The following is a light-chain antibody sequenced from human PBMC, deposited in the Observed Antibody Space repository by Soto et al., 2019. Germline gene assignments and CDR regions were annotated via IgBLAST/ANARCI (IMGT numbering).Light chain of an antibody. J-gene: IGKJ1*01. CDR1: QGVGNNY. Sequence: EILLTQSPGTLSLSPGERVTLSCRASQGVGNNYLTWYQQKRGQAPRLLVHGASNRATGIPDRFSGSESETDFTLCISRLEPEDFAVYYYQQYATSPLAFGQGTKVDIK. V-gene: IGKV3-20*01. CDR2: GAS. CDR3: QQYATSPLA.